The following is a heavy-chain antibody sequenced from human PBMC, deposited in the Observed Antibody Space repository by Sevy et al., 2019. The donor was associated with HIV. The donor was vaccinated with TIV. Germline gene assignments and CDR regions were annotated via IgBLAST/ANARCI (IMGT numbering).Heavy chain of an antibody. V-gene: IGHV3-48*01. Sequence: GSLRLSCAASGFTFSSYSMNWVRQAPGKGLEWVSYISSSSSTIYYADSVKGRFTISRDNAKNSLYLQMNSLRAEDTAVYYCARVFYRNWFGPWGQGTLVTVSS. CDR2: ISSSSSTI. D-gene: IGHD1-26*01. CDR3: ARVFYRNWFGP. J-gene: IGHJ5*02. CDR1: GFTFSSYS.